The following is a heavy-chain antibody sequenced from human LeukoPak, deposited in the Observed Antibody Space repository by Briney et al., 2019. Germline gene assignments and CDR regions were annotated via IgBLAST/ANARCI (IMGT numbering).Heavy chain of an antibody. V-gene: IGHV3-30*18. Sequence: PGGSLRLSCAASGFAFNTFGIHWVRQAPGKGLEWVAVISSDGSKEYYGDSVKGRFTISRDNSKNILYLQMNSLRAEDSAVYYCAKSGGYCTDGICYHFDYWGQGTLVTVSS. CDR2: ISSDGSKE. CDR3: AKSGGYCTDGICYHFDY. D-gene: IGHD2-8*01. J-gene: IGHJ4*02. CDR1: GFAFNTFG.